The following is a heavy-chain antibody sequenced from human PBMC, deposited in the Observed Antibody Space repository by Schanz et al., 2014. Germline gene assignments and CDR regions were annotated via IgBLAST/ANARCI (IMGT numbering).Heavy chain of an antibody. CDR1: GFSFTTYA. J-gene: IGHJ5*02. Sequence: EVQLLESGGGLVQPGGSLRLSCASSGFSFTTYAMSWVRQAPGKGLEWVSAILGLASTTYYADSVKGRFTISRDNSKNLLYLQMNSLRAEDTAVYYCTRDVRLDRRGNWFDPWGQGTLVTVSS. V-gene: IGHV3-23*01. D-gene: IGHD1-1*01. CDR3: TRDVRLDRRGNWFDP. CDR2: ILGLASTT.